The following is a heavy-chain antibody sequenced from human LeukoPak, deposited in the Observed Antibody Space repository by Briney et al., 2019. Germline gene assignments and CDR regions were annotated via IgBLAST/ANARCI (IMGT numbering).Heavy chain of an antibody. CDR2: IYTSGST. J-gene: IGHJ4*02. D-gene: IGHD5-12*01. Sequence: SETLSLTCTVSGGSISSGSYYWSWIRQPAGKGLEWIGRIYTSGSTNYNPSLKSRVTISVDTSKNQFSLKLSSVTAADTAVYYCARSGSGYLRYYFDYWGQGTLVTVSS. CDR1: GGSISSGSYY. CDR3: ARSGSGYLRYYFDY. V-gene: IGHV4-61*02.